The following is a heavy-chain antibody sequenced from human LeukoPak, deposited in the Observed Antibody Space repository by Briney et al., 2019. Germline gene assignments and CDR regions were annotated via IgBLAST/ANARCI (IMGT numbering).Heavy chain of an antibody. D-gene: IGHD2-2*01. Sequence: GGSLRLSCAASGFTVSRNYMGWVRQAPGKGLEWVSVIYSGGDTYYADSVKGRFTISRDISKNTLYLQINSLRAEDTAFYYCARSPPASPLDYWGQGTLVTVSS. CDR1: GFTVSRNY. CDR2: IYSGGDT. J-gene: IGHJ4*02. V-gene: IGHV3-53*01. CDR3: ARSPPASPLDY.